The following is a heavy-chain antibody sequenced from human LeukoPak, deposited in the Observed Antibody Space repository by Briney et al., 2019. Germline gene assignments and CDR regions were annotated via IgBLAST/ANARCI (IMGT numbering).Heavy chain of an antibody. Sequence: GESLQISCKGSGSTFSSYWIGWVRQLPGKGLEWMGIIYPGDSDTRYSPSFQGQVTFSVDKSISTAYLQWSSLKASDTAMYYCARQLWTGTTPNRNFDFWGQGTLVTVSS. CDR2: IYPGDSDT. CDR1: GSTFSSYW. V-gene: IGHV5-51*01. D-gene: IGHD1-1*01. CDR3: ARQLWTGTTPNRNFDF. J-gene: IGHJ4*02.